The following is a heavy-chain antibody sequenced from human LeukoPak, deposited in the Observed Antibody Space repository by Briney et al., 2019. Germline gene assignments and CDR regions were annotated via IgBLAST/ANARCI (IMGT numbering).Heavy chain of an antibody. CDR1: GFTFTNYG. CDR2: ISYDGSNK. CDR3: ARDFMATITDY. V-gene: IGHV3-30*03. J-gene: IGHJ4*02. Sequence: GGSLRLSCAASGFTFTNYGMHWVRQAPGKGLEWVAVISYDGSNKYYADSVKGRFTISRDNSKNTLYLQMNSLRAEDTAVYYCARDFMATITDYWGQGTLVTVSS. D-gene: IGHD5-24*01.